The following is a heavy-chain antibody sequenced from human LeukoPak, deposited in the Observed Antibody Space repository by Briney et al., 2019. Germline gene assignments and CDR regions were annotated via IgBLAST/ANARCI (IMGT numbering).Heavy chain of an antibody. Sequence: PSETLSLTCTVSGGSISISSYYWGWIRQPPGKGLEWIGNIYYSGSTYYNPSLKSQVTISLDTSKKQFSLKLSSVTAADTAVYYCARHGAAAGTVYYYYMDVWGKGTTVTVSS. CDR2: IYYSGST. CDR3: ARHGAAAGTVYYYYMDV. CDR1: GGSISISSYY. D-gene: IGHD6-13*01. J-gene: IGHJ6*03. V-gene: IGHV4-39*01.